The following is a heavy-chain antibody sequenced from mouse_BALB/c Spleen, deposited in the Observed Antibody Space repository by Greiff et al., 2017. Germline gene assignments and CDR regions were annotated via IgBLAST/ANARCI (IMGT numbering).Heavy chain of an antibody. V-gene: IGHV5-6-4*01. Sequence: EVKLVESGGGLVKPGGSLKLSCAASGFTFSSYTMSWVRQTPEKRLEWVATISSGGSYTYYPDSVKGRFTISRDNAKNTLYLQMSSLKSEDTAMYYCTRDRGRDYDEDAMDYWGQGTSVTVSS. CDR3: TRDRGRDYDEDAMDY. CDR2: ISSGGSYT. CDR1: GFTFSSYT. D-gene: IGHD2-4*01. J-gene: IGHJ4*01.